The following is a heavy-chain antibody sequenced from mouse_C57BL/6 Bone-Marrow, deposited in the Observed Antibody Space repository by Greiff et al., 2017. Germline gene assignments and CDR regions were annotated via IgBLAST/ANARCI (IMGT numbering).Heavy chain of an antibody. CDR3: TRWDSPGFAY. D-gene: IGHD4-1*01. CDR1: GYTFTDYE. V-gene: IGHV1-15*01. CDR2: IDPETGGT. Sequence: QVQLQQPGAELVRPGASVTLSCKASGYTFTDYEMHWVKQTPVHGLEWIGAIDPETGGTAYNQKFKGKAILTADKSSSTAYMELRSLTSEDSAVYYCTRWDSPGFAYWGQGTLVTVSA. J-gene: IGHJ3*01.